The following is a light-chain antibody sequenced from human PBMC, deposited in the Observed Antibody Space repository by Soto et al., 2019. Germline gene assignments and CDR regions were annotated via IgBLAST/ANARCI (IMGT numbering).Light chain of an antibody. CDR1: QTISSW. CDR2: DAS. V-gene: IGKV1-5*01. CDR3: QQYHNYPRT. Sequence: DIQMTQSPSTLSGSVGDRVTITCRASQTISSWLAWYQQKPGKAPKFLIYDASSLESGVPSRFSGSGSGTEFTLTISNLQPDDFATYFCQQYHNYPRTFGQGTKVDIK. J-gene: IGKJ1*01.